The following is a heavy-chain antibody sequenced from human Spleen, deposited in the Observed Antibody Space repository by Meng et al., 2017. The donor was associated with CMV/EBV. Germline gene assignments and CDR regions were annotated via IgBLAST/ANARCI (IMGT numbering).Heavy chain of an antibody. J-gene: IGHJ4*02. CDR1: GFSFTNSW. CDR3: ARLGLYNALDY. CDR2: IYPGYSDI. Sequence: ISCTASGFSFTNSWIGWVRQMPGKGLEWMGIIYPGYSDIRYSPSFEGQVIISADKSISAAYLQWTSLKASDTAMYYCARLGLYNALDYWGQGTLVTVSS. D-gene: IGHD1-1*01. V-gene: IGHV5-51*01.